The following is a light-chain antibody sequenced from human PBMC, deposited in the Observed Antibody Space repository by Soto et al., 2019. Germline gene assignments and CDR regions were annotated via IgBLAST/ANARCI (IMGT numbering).Light chain of an antibody. J-gene: IGLJ1*01. CDR2: DVS. CDR3: CSYAGSPYV. V-gene: IGLV2-11*01. Sequence: QSALTQPRSVSASPGQSVVISCTGTSSDVGGYNYVSWYQQHPGKAPKLMIYDVSKRPSGVPDRFSGSKSGNTASLTISGLQAEDEADYYCCSYAGSPYVFGTGTKLTVL. CDR1: SSDVGGYNY.